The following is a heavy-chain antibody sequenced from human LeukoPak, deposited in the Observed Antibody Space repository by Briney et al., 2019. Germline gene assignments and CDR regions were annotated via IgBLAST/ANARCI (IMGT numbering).Heavy chain of an antibody. CDR2: ISYDGSNK. CDR3: ARDHIQWLVQGQDY. Sequence: GGSLRLSCAASGFMFSNYGMQWVRQAPGKGLEWVAVISYDGSNKYYADSVKGRFTISRDNSKNTLYLQMNSLRAEDTAVYYCARDHIQWLVQGQDYWGQGTLVTVSS. D-gene: IGHD6-19*01. V-gene: IGHV3-30*03. CDR1: GFMFSNYG. J-gene: IGHJ4*02.